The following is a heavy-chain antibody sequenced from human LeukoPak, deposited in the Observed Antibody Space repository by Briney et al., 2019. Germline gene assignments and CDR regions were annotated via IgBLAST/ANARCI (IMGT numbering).Heavy chain of an antibody. CDR2: IYYSGST. Sequence: SETLSLTCTVSGGSISSYYWSWIRQPPGDGREWIGYIYYSGSTNYNPPLKSRVTISVDTSKIQFSLKLSSVPAADTAVYYCARGDYDFWSGSRFDPWGQGTLVTVSS. CDR1: GGSISSYY. J-gene: IGHJ5*02. V-gene: IGHV4-59*01. CDR3: ARGDYDFWSGSRFDP. D-gene: IGHD3-3*01.